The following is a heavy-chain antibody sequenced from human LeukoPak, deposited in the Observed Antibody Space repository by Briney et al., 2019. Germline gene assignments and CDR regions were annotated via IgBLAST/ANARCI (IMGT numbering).Heavy chain of an antibody. D-gene: IGHD1-1*01. V-gene: IGHV3-53*01. CDR1: GFTVSSNY. Sequence: PGGSLRLSCAASGFTVSSNYMNWVRQAPGKGLEWVSVIYSDGSTYYADFVKGRFTISRDNSKSTLYLQMNSLRAEDTAVYYCARAGGGTYSGAFDIWGQGTMVTVSS. J-gene: IGHJ3*02. CDR2: IYSDGST. CDR3: ARAGGGTYSGAFDI.